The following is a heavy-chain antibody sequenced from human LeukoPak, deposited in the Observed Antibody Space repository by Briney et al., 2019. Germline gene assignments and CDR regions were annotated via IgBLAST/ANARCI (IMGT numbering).Heavy chain of an antibody. CDR3: ASGPAGLVVTAMYYYYYGMDV. D-gene: IGHD2-21*02. CDR2: INAGNGNT. J-gene: IGHJ6*02. CDR1: GYTFTSYA. V-gene: IGHV1-3*01. Sequence: ASVTVSCKASGYTFTSYAMHWVRQAPGQRLEWMGWINAGNGNTKYSQKFQGRVTITRDTSASAAYMELSSLRSEDTAVYYCASGPAGLVVTAMYYYYYGMDVWGQGTTVTVSS.